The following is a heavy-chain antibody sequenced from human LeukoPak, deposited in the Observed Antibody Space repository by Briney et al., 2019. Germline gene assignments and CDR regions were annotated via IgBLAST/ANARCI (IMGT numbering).Heavy chain of an antibody. J-gene: IGHJ4*02. CDR1: GFTYTDYG. V-gene: IGHV3-30*02. D-gene: IGHD3-10*01. CDR2: IRFDGTNK. CDR3: SSGWLFGY. Sequence: PGESLRLSCAASGFTYTDYGMHWVRQAPGKGLEWVAFIRFDGTNKYYADSVKGRFTISRDNSKNTLYLQMNSLRAEDTAVYYCSSGWLFGYWGQGTLVTVSS.